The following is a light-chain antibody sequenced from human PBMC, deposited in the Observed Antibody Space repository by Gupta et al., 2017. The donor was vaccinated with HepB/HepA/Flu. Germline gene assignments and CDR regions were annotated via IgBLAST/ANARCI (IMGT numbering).Light chain of an antibody. J-gene: IGLJ2*01. V-gene: IGLV2-14*01. CDR2: DVS. CDR3: TSSTSSSNLVV. CDR1: SSNVGGYNY. Sequence: QSALTQPASVSGSPGPSLTISCTGTSSNVGGYNYVSWYQQHPGKAPKLMIYDVSNRPSGVANRFSGSKSGATASLTTPGLQAEEEADDYCTSSTSSSNLVVFGGGTKLTVL.